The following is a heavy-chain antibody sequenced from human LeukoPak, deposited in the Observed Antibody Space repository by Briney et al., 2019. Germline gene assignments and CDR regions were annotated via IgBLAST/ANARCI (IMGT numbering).Heavy chain of an antibody. CDR2: INHSGST. D-gene: IGHD3-10*01. CDR1: GGSFSGYY. CDR3: ARGLLWFGEFPQRSKWFDP. V-gene: IGHV4-34*01. Sequence: SETLSLTCAVYGGSFSGYYWSWIRQPPGKWLEWIGEINHSGSTNYNPSLKSRVTISVDTSKNQFSLKLSSVTAADTAVYYCARGLLWFGEFPQRSKWFDPWGQGTLDTVSS. J-gene: IGHJ5*02.